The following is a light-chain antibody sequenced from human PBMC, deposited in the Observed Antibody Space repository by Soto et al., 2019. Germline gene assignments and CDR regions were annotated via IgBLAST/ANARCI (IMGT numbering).Light chain of an antibody. V-gene: IGKV1-5*01. CDR3: QQYNDYSWA. J-gene: IGKJ1*01. CDR1: QSISSW. Sequence: IQMTQSPSSLSASVGDRVTITCRASQSISSWLAWYQQKPGKAPKLLIYDASSLKTGVPSRFSGSGSGTEFTLTISSLQPDDFATYYCQQYNDYSWAFGQGTKV. CDR2: DAS.